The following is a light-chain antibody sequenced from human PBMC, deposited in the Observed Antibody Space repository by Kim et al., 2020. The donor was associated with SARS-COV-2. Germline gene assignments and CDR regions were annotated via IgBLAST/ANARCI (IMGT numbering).Light chain of an antibody. Sequence: QTAPHTCTGNNNNVGNQGAAWLQQHQGHPPKLLSYRNNNRPSGISERFSASRSGDTASLTITGLQPEDETDYYCSAWDSSLNVWVFGGGTKLTVL. J-gene: IGLJ3*02. CDR1: NNNVGNQG. CDR2: RNN. CDR3: SAWDSSLNVWV. V-gene: IGLV10-54*04.